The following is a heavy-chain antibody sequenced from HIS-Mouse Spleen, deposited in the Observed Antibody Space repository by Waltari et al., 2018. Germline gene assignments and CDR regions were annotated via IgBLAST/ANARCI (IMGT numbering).Heavy chain of an antibody. J-gene: IGHJ3*02. CDR3: AFCSSTSCYGAFDI. V-gene: IGHV3-74*01. CDR1: GFTFSSYW. CDR2: INSDGSST. Sequence: EVQLVESGGGLVQPGGSLRLSCAASGFTFSSYWMHWVRQAPGKGLVWVSRINSDGSSTSYADSVKGRFTISRDNAKNTLYLQMNSLRAEDTAVYYCAFCSSTSCYGAFDIWGQGTMVTVSS. D-gene: IGHD2-2*01.